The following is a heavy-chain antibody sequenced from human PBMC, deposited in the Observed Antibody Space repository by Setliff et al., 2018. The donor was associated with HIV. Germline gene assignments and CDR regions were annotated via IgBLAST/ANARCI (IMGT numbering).Heavy chain of an antibody. CDR3: ARVRLYNNALDY. CDR1: GFTVSTYY. J-gene: IGHJ4*02. Sequence: GGSLRLSCAASGFTVSTYYMSWVRQAPGKGLEWISTIYSGGDTYHADSVKGRVTLSRDNSKNTLYLQMNSLRPEDTAVYYCARVRLYNNALDYRGQGTLVTVSS. V-gene: IGHV3-66*02. CDR2: IYSGGDT. D-gene: IGHD3-10*01.